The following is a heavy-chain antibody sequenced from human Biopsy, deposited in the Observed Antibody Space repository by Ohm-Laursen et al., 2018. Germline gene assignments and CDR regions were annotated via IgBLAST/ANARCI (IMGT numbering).Heavy chain of an antibody. V-gene: IGHV3-33*01. Sequence: TLRLSCAASGFSFSSYGMHWVRQAPGKGLEWVAVLWYDGTNKYYADSVKGRFTISRDNSKNTLYLQMNSLRAEDTAMYYCARPTNARAGGAPFDIWGQGTMVTVSS. J-gene: IGHJ3*02. CDR1: GFSFSSYG. CDR2: LWYDGTNK. CDR3: ARPTNARAGGAPFDI. D-gene: IGHD1-1*01.